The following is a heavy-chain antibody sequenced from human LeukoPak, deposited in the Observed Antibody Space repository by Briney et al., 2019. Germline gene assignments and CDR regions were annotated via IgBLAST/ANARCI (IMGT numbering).Heavy chain of an antibody. V-gene: IGHV3-30*02. CDR1: GFTFSSYG. J-gene: IGHJ1*01. Sequence: RGSLRLSCAASGFTFSSYGMHWVRQAPGKGLEWVAFIRYDGSNKYYADSVKGRFTISRDNSKNTLYLQMNSLRAEDTAVYYCAKGYYDILTGYYRGEIEYFQHWGQGTLVTVSS. CDR3: AKGYYDILTGYYRGEIEYFQH. D-gene: IGHD3-9*01. CDR2: IRYDGSNK.